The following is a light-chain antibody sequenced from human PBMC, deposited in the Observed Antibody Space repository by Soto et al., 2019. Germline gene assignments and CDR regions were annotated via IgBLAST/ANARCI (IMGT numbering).Light chain of an antibody. J-gene: IGKJ1*01. CDR3: QKYDRAPAA. Sequence: DIQVTQSPSSLSASPGDRITITCRASQDIKKFLAWYQQKPGKVPHLLIYAASILRPGVPSRFSGNASGTDFTLTIASLQPEDVETYYCQKYDRAPAAFGQGTKVDVK. V-gene: IGKV1-27*01. CDR2: AAS. CDR1: QDIKKF.